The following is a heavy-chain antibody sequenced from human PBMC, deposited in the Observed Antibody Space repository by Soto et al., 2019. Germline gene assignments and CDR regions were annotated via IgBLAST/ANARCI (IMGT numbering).Heavy chain of an antibody. J-gene: IGHJ3*02. CDR1: GFIFSDYA. V-gene: IGHV3-23*01. CDR2: ISGTGSAT. CDR3: AKDRALLGFPESSDAFDM. Sequence: EVQLLESGGGLVQPGGSLRLSCAASGFIFSDYAMSWVLQAQGKGLEWVASISGTGSATHQADSVKGRFIISRDNSKNTVYLQMNSLRPDDTAKYYCAKDRALLGFPESSDAFDMWGQGSMVTVSS. D-gene: IGHD3-10*01.